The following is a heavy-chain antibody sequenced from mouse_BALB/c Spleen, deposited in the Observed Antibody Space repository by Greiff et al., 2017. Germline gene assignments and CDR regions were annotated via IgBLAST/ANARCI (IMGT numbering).Heavy chain of an antibody. D-gene: IGHD2-2*01. CDR2: ISYSGST. CDR1: GDSITSGY. CDR3: ALGWGNDGYWYFDV. Sequence: EVKLQESGPSLVKPSQTLSLTCSVTGDSITSGYWNWIRKFPGNKLEYMGYISYSGSTYYNPSLKSRISITRDTSKNQYYLQLNSVTTEDTATYYCALGWGNDGYWYFDVWGAGTTVTVSS. J-gene: IGHJ1*01. V-gene: IGHV3-8*02.